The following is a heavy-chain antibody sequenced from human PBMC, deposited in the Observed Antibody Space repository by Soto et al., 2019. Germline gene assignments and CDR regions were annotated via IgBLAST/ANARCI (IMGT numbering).Heavy chain of an antibody. CDR2: ISAYNGNT. V-gene: IGHV1-18*01. Sequence: ASVQVSCKASCYTFTSYGIIWVRQAPGQGLEWMGWISAYNGNTNYAQKLQGRVTMTTDTSTSTAYMELRSLRSDDTAVYYCARDLVDFWSGFPPDVAFDIWGQGTMVTVSS. CDR3: ARDLVDFWSGFPPDVAFDI. J-gene: IGHJ3*02. CDR1: CYTFTSYG. D-gene: IGHD3-3*01.